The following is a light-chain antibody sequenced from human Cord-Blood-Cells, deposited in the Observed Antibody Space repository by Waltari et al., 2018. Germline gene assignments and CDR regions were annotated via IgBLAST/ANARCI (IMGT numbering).Light chain of an antibody. J-gene: IGLJ2*01. V-gene: IGLV2-14*01. CDR2: DVS. CDR3: SSYTSSSVV. Sequence: QSALTQPASVSGSPGQSITISCTGTSSDVGGYNYVSWYQQHPGKAPKLMIYDVSNRPSWVSDRFAGAKSGNTAFLTISGLQAEDEADYYRSSYTSSSVVFGGGTKLTVL. CDR1: SSDVGGYNY.